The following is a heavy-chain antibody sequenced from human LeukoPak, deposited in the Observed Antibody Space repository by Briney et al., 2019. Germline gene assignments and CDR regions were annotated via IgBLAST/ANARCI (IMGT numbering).Heavy chain of an antibody. Sequence: GGSLRHSCAVSGFTFRSYWMQWVRQVPGEGLVWVSRINEDGSITNYADSVKGRFSISRDNAKNTLYLQMNSLRAEDTAVYYCGRDLGGRSGYWGQGTLVTVSS. J-gene: IGHJ4*02. CDR3: GRDLGGRSGY. CDR2: INEDGSIT. CDR1: GFTFRSYW. D-gene: IGHD1-26*01. V-gene: IGHV3-74*01.